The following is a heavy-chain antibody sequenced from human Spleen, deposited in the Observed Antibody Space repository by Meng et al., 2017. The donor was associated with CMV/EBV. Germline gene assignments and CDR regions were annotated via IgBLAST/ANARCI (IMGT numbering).Heavy chain of an antibody. CDR2: ISGSGGST. J-gene: IGHJ6*02. CDR3: AKGDSSGWSYYYYGMDV. D-gene: IGHD6-19*01. V-gene: IGHV3-23*01. CDR1: EFTFSDYC. Sequence: GESLKISCAASEFTFSDYCMTWIRQAPGKGLEWVSYISGSGGSTYYADFVKGRFTISRDNSKNTLYLQMNSLRAEDTAVYYCAKGDSSGWSYYYYGMDVWGQGTTVTVSS.